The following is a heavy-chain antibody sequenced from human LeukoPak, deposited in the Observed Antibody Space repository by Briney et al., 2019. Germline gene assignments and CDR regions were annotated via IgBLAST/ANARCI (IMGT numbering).Heavy chain of an antibody. D-gene: IGHD5-18*01. J-gene: IGHJ6*03. CDR3: ARRGSYAPYYYYYMDV. Sequence: SETLSLTCAVYGGSFSGYYWSWIRQPPGKGLEWIGEINHSGSTNHNPSLKSRVTISVDTSKNQFSLKLSSVTAADTAVYYCARRGSYAPYYYYYMDVWGKGTTVTVSS. V-gene: IGHV4-34*01. CDR1: GGSFSGYY. CDR2: INHSGST.